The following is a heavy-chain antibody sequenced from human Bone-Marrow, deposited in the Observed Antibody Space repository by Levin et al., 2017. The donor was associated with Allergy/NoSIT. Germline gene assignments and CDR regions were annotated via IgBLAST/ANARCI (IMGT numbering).Heavy chain of an antibody. CDR1: GGSVSSSSYY. CDR2: VYYSGST. V-gene: IGHV4-39*07. CDR3: ARADGYNFGWFDP. Sequence: SETLSLTCTVSGGSVSSSSYYWGWIRQPPGKGLEWIGTVYYSGSTYYNPSLKSRVTISVDTSKNQFSLKLSSVTAADTAVYYCARADGYNFGWFDPWGQGTLVTVSS. J-gene: IGHJ5*02. D-gene: IGHD5-24*01.